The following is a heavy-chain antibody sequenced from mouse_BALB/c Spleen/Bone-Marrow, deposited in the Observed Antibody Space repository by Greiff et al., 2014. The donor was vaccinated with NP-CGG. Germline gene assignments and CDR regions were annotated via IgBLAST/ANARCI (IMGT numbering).Heavy chain of an antibody. D-gene: IGHD1-1*01. CDR2: IRSKSNNYAT. V-gene: IGHV10-1*02. CDR1: GFTFNTYA. J-gene: IGHJ4*01. CDR3: VRYYGSSYYYAMDY. Sequence: DVKLVESGGGLVQPKGSLKLSCAASGFTFNTYAMNWVRQAPGKGLEWVARIRSKSNNYATYYADSVKDRFTISRDDSQSMLYLQMNNLKTEDTAMYYCVRYYGSSYYYAMDYWGQGTSVTVSP.